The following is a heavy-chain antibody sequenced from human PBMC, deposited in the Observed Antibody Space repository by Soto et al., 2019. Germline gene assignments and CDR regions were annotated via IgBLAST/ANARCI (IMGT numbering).Heavy chain of an antibody. D-gene: IGHD3-16*02. V-gene: IGHV5-51*01. CDR1: GYNFPIYW. Sequence: PGESLKISCQGSGYNFPIYWIAWVRQMPGKGLEWMGIIYPGDSDSRYSPSFQGQVTISADKSISTAYLQWSSLKASDTALYYCARANVITFREIIDPSFFDYWGQGTLVTVSS. CDR2: IYPGDSDS. CDR3: ARANVITFREIIDPSFFDY. J-gene: IGHJ4*02.